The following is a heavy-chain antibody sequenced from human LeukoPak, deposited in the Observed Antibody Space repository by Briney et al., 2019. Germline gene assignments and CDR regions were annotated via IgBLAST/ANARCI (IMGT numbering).Heavy chain of an antibody. D-gene: IGHD5-18*01. CDR1: GYTFTTSG. CDR3: ATKVLRSGYTYGFGNY. CDR2: ISTYNGNT. Sequence: ASVKVSCKASGYTFTTSGISWVRQAPGQGLEWMGWISTYNGNTNYAQILQGRVTMTTDTSTSTAYMELRSLRSEDTAVYYCATKVLRSGYTYGFGNYWGQGTLVTVSS. J-gene: IGHJ4*02. V-gene: IGHV1-18*01.